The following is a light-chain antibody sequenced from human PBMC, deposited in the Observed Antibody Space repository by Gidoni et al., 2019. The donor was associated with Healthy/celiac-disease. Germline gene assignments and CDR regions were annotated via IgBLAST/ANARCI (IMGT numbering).Light chain of an antibody. CDR2: AAS. CDR3: QQSYSTPLT. J-gene: IGKJ4*01. Sequence: DIQMTPSPSSLSASVGDRVTITCRASQSISSYLNWYQQKPGNAPKLLIYAASSLQSGVPSRFSGSGAGTDFTLTISSLQPEDFATYYCQQSYSTPLTFGGXTKVEIK. V-gene: IGKV1-39*01. CDR1: QSISSY.